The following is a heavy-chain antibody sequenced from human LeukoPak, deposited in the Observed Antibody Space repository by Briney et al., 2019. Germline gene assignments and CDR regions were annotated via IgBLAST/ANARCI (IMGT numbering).Heavy chain of an antibody. CDR3: ARGVTDDFWSALA. D-gene: IGHD3-3*01. J-gene: IGHJ5*02. V-gene: IGHV4-38-2*02. CDR1: GYSISSDYY. CDR2: IFHNGNT. Sequence: PSETLSLTCTVSGYSISSDYYWGWIRQPPGKGLEWIGNIFHNGNTYYNPSLKSRVTMSIDTSKKQFSLKLSSVTAADTAVYYCARGVTDDFWSALAWGQGTLVTVSS.